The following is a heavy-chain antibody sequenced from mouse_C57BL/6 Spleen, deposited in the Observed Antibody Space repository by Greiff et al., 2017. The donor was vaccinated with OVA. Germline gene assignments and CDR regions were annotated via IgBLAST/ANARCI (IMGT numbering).Heavy chain of an antibody. J-gene: IGHJ2*01. V-gene: IGHV1-50*01. D-gene: IGHD1-1*01. CDR2: IDPSDSYT. CDR1: GYTFTSYW. CDR3: ARRTTVAFDY. Sequence: QVQLQQPGAELVKPGASVKLSCKASGYTFTSYWMQWVKQRPGQGLEWIGEIDPSDSYTNYNQKFKGKATLTVDTSSSTAYMQLSSLTSEDSAVYYCARRTTVAFDYWGQGTTLTVSS.